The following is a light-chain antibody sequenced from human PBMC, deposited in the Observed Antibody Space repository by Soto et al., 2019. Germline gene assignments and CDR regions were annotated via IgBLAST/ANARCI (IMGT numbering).Light chain of an antibody. CDR3: QQYNNWPPYT. CDR2: GAS. CDR1: QSVSSN. Sequence: EIVMTQSPATLSVSPGERVTLSCWASQSVSSNLAWYPQKPGQAPRLLIYGASTRATGIPARFSGSGSGTEFTLTISSLQSEDFAVYYCQQYNNWPPYTFGQGTKLEIK. J-gene: IGKJ2*01. V-gene: IGKV3-15*01.